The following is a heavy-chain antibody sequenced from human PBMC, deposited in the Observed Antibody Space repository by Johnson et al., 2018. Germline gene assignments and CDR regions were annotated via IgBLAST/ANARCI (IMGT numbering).Heavy chain of an antibody. J-gene: IGHJ1*01. CDR1: GYSFTSYW. CDR3: ARPHVGRGYRIEYFQH. V-gene: IGHV5-51*01. Sequence: VQLVESGAEVKKXGESLKISCKGSGYSFTSYWIGWVRQMPGKGLEWMGSIYPGDSDTRYSPSFQGQVTISAAKSIRTAYLQWRSLTASDTAMYYCARPHVGRGYRIEYFQHWGQGTLVTVSS. D-gene: IGHD3-22*01. CDR2: IYPGDSDT.